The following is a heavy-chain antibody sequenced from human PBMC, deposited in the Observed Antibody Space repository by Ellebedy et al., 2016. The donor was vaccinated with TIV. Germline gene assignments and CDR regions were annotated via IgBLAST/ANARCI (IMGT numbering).Heavy chain of an antibody. D-gene: IGHD5-12*01. J-gene: IGHJ4*02. V-gene: IGHV4-39*07. Sequence: GSLRLXXNVSGGTIRSTNYYWGWIRQSPEKGLEWIGSIYHSGSTYYNPSLKSRLTISLDTTKNQFSLRLDSVAAADTAVYYCASSPSGYEIPYWGQGTLVTVSS. CDR1: GGTIRSTNYY. CDR3: ASSPSGYEIPY. CDR2: IYHSGST.